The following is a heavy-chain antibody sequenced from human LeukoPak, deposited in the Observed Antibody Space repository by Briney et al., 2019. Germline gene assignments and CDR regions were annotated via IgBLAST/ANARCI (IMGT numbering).Heavy chain of an antibody. V-gene: IGHV1-2*06. CDR2: INPNSGGT. CDR3: ARVWGAGYFDY. J-gene: IGHJ4*02. Sequence: ASVKVSCKASGGTFSSYAISWVRQAPGQGLEWMGRINPNSGGTNYAQKFQGRVTMTRDTSISTAYMELSRVRSDDTAVYYCARVWGAGYFDYWGQGTLVTVSS. D-gene: IGHD3-16*01. CDR1: GGTFSSYA.